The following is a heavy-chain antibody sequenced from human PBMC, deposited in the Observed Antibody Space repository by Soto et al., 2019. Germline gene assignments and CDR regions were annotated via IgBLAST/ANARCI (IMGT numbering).Heavy chain of an antibody. CDR1: GFTFSSYA. CDR2: ISGSGGST. CDR3: ARRGSGSYYDY. V-gene: IGHV3-23*01. J-gene: IGHJ4*02. D-gene: IGHD1-26*01. Sequence: GGSRRLSCAASGFTFSSYAMRWVRQAPVKGLEWVSAISGSGGSTYYADSVKGRFTISRDNSKNTLYLQMNSLRAEDTAVYYCARRGSGSYYDYWGQGTLVTVSS.